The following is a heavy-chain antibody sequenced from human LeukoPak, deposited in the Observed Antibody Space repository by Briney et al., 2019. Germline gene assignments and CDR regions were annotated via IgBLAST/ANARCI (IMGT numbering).Heavy chain of an antibody. D-gene: IGHD1-1*01. J-gene: IGHJ4*02. V-gene: IGHV3-7*01. CDR3: VRDFSLTRLERPFDY. CDR1: GFTFSSYW. Sequence: GGSLRLSCAASGFTFSSYWMTWVRQAPGKGLEWVANIKKDGSEKYYVDSVKGRFTISRDNAKNSLNLQMNSLRAEDTAVYYCVRDFSLTRLERPFDYWGQGTLVTVSS. CDR2: IKKDGSEK.